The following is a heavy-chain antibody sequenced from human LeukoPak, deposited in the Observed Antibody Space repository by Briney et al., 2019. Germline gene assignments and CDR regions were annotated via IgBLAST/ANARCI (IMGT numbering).Heavy chain of an antibody. Sequence: SETLSLTCTVSGGSNSTVSAGSITSYYWSWIRQPPGKGLEWIGYIYYSGSTNYNPSLKSRVTISVDTSKNQFSLKLSSVTAADTAVYHCARERLGGGVRAFDIWGQGTMVTVSS. D-gene: IGHD3-16*01. CDR3: ARERLGGGVRAFDI. J-gene: IGHJ3*02. V-gene: IGHV4-61*01. CDR1: GGSNSTVSAGSITSYY. CDR2: IYYSGST.